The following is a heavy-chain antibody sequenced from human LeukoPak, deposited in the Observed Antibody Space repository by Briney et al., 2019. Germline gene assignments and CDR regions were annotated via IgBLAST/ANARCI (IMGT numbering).Heavy chain of an antibody. J-gene: IGHJ4*02. CDR1: GGSFSGYY. CDR3: ARGDYYDSSGYDY. D-gene: IGHD3-22*01. CDR2: INHSGST. Sequence: SETLSLTCAVCGGSFSGYYWSWVRQPPGKGREWIGEINHSGSTNYNPSLKSRVTISVDTSKNQFSLKLSSVTAADTAVYYCARGDYYDSSGYDYWGQGTLVTVSS. V-gene: IGHV4-34*01.